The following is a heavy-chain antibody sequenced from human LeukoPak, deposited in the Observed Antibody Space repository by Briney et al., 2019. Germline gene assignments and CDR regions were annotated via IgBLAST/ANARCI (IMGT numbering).Heavy chain of an antibody. V-gene: IGHV3-21*01. CDR2: ISSSSSYI. CDR1: GFTFSSYS. Sequence: RGSLRLSCAASGFTFSSYSMNWVRQAPGKGLEWVSSISSSSSYIYYADSVKGRFTISRDNAKNSLYLQMNSLRAEDTAVYYCARDRTSSGWYYFDYWGQGTLVTVSS. D-gene: IGHD6-19*01. J-gene: IGHJ4*02. CDR3: ARDRTSSGWYYFDY.